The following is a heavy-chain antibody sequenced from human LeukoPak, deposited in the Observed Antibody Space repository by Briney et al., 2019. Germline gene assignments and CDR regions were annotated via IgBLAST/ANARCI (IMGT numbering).Heavy chain of an antibody. V-gene: IGHV4-61*02. D-gene: IGHD5-18*01. Sequence: SETLSLTCTVSGGSISSGSYYWSWIRQPAGKGLEWIGRIYTSGSTNYNPSLKSRVTISVDTSKNQFSLKLSSVTAADTAVYYCARGIQLWSIPYYYYMDVWGKGTTVTVSS. CDR1: GGSISSGSYY. CDR3: ARGIQLWSIPYYYYMDV. CDR2: IYTSGST. J-gene: IGHJ6*03.